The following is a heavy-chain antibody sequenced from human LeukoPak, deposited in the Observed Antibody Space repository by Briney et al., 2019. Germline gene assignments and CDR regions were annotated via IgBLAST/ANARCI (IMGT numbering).Heavy chain of an antibody. CDR3: AKKRETSPTSFDN. J-gene: IGHJ4*02. V-gene: IGHV3-23*01. D-gene: IGHD2/OR15-2a*01. Sequence: GGSLRLSCAASGFTFTSYPMSCVRHARGKALEWVSAISGSGRDSYYADSVKGRFTISRDNSKNTLYLQMSSLRAEDTALYYCAKKRETSPTSFDNWGQGTLVTVSS. CDR2: ISGSGRDS. CDR1: GFTFTSYP.